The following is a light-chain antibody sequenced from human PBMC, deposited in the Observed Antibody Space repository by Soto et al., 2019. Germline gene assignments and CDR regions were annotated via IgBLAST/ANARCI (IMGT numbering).Light chain of an antibody. V-gene: IGKV3-20*01. CDR1: QSVSSSY. Sequence: EIVLTQSPGTLSLSPGKRATLSCRDSQSVSSSYLAWYQQKHGQAPRVXIYGASSRETGIPDRFSGSGSGTEFTLTISRLEPEDFEVYYCQQYGSSPITFGQGTRLEIK. J-gene: IGKJ5*01. CDR3: QQYGSSPIT. CDR2: GAS.